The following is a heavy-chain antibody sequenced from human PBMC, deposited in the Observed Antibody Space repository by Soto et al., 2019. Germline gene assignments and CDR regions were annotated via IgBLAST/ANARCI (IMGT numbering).Heavy chain of an antibody. V-gene: IGHV4-59*01. Sequence: QVQLQESGPGLVKPSETLSLTCIVSGGSISSYYWRWIRQPPGKGLEWIGYIYYESTNYNPSLKSRVIISVDTSRNQFSLRLSSVTAADTAVYYCARAYYDTSGYSLDPWGQGTLVTVSS. J-gene: IGHJ5*02. CDR3: ARAYYDTSGYSLDP. D-gene: IGHD3-22*01. CDR1: GGSISSYY. CDR2: IYYEST.